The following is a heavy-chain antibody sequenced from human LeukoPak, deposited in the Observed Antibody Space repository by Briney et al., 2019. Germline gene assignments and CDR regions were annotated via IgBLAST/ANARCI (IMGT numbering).Heavy chain of an antibody. Sequence: HPGGSLRLSCAASGFTFSSQAMSWVRQAPGKGLEWVSGISGSGGSTYYADSVKGRFTISRDNPRNTLYVQMNSLRAEDTAVYYCAKDARYSGSPRAFDIWGQGTMVTVSS. CDR3: AKDARYSGSPRAFDI. D-gene: IGHD1-26*01. CDR2: ISGSGGST. CDR1: GFTFSSQA. J-gene: IGHJ3*02. V-gene: IGHV3-23*01.